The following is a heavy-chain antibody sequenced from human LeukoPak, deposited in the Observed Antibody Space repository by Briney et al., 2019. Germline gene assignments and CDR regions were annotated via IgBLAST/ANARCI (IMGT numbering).Heavy chain of an antibody. J-gene: IGHJ3*02. CDR2: IYTSGST. CDR3: ARHREIAAAADDAFDI. V-gene: IGHV4-4*07. Sequence: SETLSLTCTVSGGSISSYYWSWIRQPAGKGLEWIGRIYTSGSTNYNPSLKSRVTMSVDTSKNQFSLKLSSVTAADTAVYYCARHREIAAAADDAFDIWGQGTMVTVSS. D-gene: IGHD6-13*01. CDR1: GGSISSYY.